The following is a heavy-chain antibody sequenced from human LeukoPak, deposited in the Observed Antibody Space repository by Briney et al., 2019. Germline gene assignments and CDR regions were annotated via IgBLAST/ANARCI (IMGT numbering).Heavy chain of an antibody. Sequence: QPGGSLRLSCAASGFTFSSYWMSWVRQAPGKGLEWVANIKKDGSEKYYVDSVKGRFTISRDNAKTSLYLQMNSLRAEDMALYYCAKDWAPYDSSGFDYWGQGTLVTVSS. CDR2: IKKDGSEK. V-gene: IGHV3-7*03. D-gene: IGHD3-22*01. CDR3: AKDWAPYDSSGFDY. CDR1: GFTFSSYW. J-gene: IGHJ4*02.